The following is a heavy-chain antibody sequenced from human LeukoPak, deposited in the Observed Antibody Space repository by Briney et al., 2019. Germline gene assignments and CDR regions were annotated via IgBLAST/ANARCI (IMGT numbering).Heavy chain of an antibody. J-gene: IGHJ4*02. Sequence: SRDNSKNTLYLQMNSLKAEDTAVYYCARAVVIRTGFDYWGQGTLDTVSS. D-gene: IGHD3-22*01. CDR3: ARAVVIRTGFDY. V-gene: IGHV3-53*01.